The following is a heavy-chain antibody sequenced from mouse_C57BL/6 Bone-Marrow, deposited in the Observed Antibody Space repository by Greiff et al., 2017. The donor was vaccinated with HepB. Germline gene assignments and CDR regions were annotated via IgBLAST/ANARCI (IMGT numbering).Heavy chain of an antibody. J-gene: IGHJ3*01. CDR1: GFSFTTYA. CDR2: IRSKSNNYAT. CDR3: STRFAY. V-gene: IGHV10-1*01. D-gene: IGHD1-1*01. Sequence: EVQGVESGGGLVQPKGSLKLSCAASGFSFTTYAMNWVRQAPGKGLEWVARIRSKSNNYATYYADSVKDTFTISRNDSESMLYLQMNNLKAEDTAMYYCSTRFAYWGQGTLVTVSA.